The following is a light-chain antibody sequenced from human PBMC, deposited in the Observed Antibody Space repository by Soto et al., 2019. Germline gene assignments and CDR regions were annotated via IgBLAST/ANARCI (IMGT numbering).Light chain of an antibody. V-gene: IGKV3-20*01. J-gene: IGKJ1*01. CDR2: GAS. CDR3: QQYGSSGT. Sequence: EIVLTQSPGTLSLSPGERATLSCRASQSVSSSYLAWYQQKPGQAPRLLIYGASTRATGIPDRFSGSGSGTDFTLTISRLEPEDFAVYYCQQYGSSGTFGQGTKVGI. CDR1: QSVSSSY.